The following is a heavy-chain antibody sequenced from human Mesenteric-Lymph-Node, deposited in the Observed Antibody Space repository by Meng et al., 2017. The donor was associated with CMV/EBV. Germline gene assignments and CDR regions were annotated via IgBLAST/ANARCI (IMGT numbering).Heavy chain of an antibody. Sequence: GGSLRLSCAASGFTFSDYSMNWVRQAPGKGLEWVSYISNTIGTIYADSVKGRFTISRDNAKNSLYLQMNSLGAEDTALYFCARDLGVAYGMDVWGQGTAVTVSS. CDR1: GFTFSDYS. V-gene: IGHV3-48*04. J-gene: IGHJ6*02. D-gene: IGHD3-16*01. CDR3: ARDLGVAYGMDV. CDR2: ISNTIGTI.